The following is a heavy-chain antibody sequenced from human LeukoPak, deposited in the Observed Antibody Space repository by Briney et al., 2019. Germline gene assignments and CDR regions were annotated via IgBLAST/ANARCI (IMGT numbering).Heavy chain of an antibody. CDR2: IYTSGST. CDR1: GGSISSGGYY. J-gene: IGHJ6*03. D-gene: IGHD6-13*01. CDR3: AALSSSWRFGDYYYMDV. V-gene: IGHV4-61*02. Sequence: PSQTLSLTCTVSGGSISSGGYYWSWIRQPPGKGLEWIGRIYTSGSTNYNPSLKSRVTISVDTSKNQFSLKLSFVTAADTAVYYCAALSSSWRFGDYYYMDVWGKGTTVTVSS.